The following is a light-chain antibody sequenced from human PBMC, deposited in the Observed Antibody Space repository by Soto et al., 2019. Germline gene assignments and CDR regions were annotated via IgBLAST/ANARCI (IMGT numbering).Light chain of an antibody. CDR2: EVN. CDR1: SSGVGSYNL. Sequence: QSALTQPVSVSGSPGQPITISCTGTSSGVGSYNLVSWYQQHPGKAPKLIIYEVNKRPSGVPDRFSGSKSGNTASLTVSGLQAEDEADYYCSSYAGSSNVFGTGTKLTVL. J-gene: IGLJ1*01. CDR3: SSYAGSSNV. V-gene: IGLV2-14*02.